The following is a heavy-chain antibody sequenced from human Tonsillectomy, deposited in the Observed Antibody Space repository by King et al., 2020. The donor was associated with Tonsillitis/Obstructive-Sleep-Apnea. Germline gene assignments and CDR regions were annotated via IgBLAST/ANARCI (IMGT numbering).Heavy chain of an antibody. D-gene: IGHD1-1*01. CDR2: ISYSGNT. CDR3: ASGPNEAYFDY. CDR1: GGSISSCGYY. J-gene: IGHJ4*02. Sequence: QLQESGPGLVKPSQTLSLTCTVSGGSISSCGYYWSWIRQHPGKGLEWIGYISYSGNTYHNPSLRSRATISVDTSKNQFSLKLSAVTAADTAVYYCASGPNEAYFDYWGQGTLVTVSS. V-gene: IGHV4-31*03.